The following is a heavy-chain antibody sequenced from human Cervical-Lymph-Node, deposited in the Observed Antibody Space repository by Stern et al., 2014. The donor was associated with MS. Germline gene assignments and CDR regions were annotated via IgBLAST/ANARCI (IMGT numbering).Heavy chain of an antibody. Sequence: VHLVESGAEVKKPGASVKVSCKASGYTFSDHYMHWVRQAPGQGLEWMGWINAKSGITNYAHKFQGRVTMTRDTSISTAYMELSSLRSDDTAVYYCARELNWNDIFTNVFDIWGQGTMVTVSS. CDR1: GYTFSDHY. CDR2: INAKSGIT. D-gene: IGHD1-20*01. CDR3: ARELNWNDIFTNVFDI. V-gene: IGHV1-2*07. J-gene: IGHJ3*02.